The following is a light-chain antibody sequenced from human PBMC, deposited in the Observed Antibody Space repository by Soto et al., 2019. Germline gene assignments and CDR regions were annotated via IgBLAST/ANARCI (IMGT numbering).Light chain of an antibody. CDR3: QQRGDWPRT. Sequence: EIVMTQSPATLSVSPGERATLSCRASQSVSSNLAWYQQKPGQSPRLLIYGASTRATGIPARFSGSGSGTEFTLTISSLQSEDFAVYYCQQRGDWPRTFGQGTKVEI. CDR1: QSVSSN. CDR2: GAS. V-gene: IGKV3-15*01. J-gene: IGKJ2*01.